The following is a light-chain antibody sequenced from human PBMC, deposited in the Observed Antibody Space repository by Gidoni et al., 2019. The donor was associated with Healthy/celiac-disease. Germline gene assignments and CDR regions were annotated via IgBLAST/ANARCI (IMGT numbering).Light chain of an antibody. J-gene: IGKJ3*01. Sequence: EIVLTQSPATLSLSPGERATLTCRASQSVSSYLAWYQQKPGQAPRLLIYDASNRATAIPARFSGSGSGTDFTLTISSLEPEDFAVYYCQQRSNWPIFTFXPXTKVDIK. CDR1: QSVSSY. CDR3: QQRSNWPIFT. CDR2: DAS. V-gene: IGKV3-11*01.